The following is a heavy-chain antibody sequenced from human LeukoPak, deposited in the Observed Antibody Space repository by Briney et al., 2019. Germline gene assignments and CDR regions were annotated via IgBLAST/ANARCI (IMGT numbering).Heavy chain of an antibody. V-gene: IGHV4-38-2*02. CDR2: IYHSGST. CDR1: GYSISSGYY. J-gene: IGHJ4*02. CDR3: ARGMMDIVATIKSPFDY. D-gene: IGHD5-12*01. Sequence: PSETLSLTCTVSGYSISSGYYWGCIRQPPGKGLEWIGSIYHSGSTYYNPSLKSRVTISVDTSKNQFSLKLSSVTAADTAVYYCARGMMDIVATIKSPFDYWGQGTLVTVSS.